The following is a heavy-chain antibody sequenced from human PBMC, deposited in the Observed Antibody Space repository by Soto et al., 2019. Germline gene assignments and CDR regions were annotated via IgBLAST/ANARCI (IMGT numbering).Heavy chain of an antibody. CDR2: VYNTGGT. V-gene: IGHV4-59*08. J-gene: IGHJ6*02. Sequence: QVQLQQSGPGLVKPSETLSLTCTVSSGPTSSHNWGWIRQPPGRGLEWIGYVYNTGGTSYNPTLRSRVTISADTSTKNISLTLSSVPAAATAVYYCVRQGIGPLHGLVDVWGQGTTVSVSS. CDR1: SGPTSSHN. CDR3: VRQGIGPLHGLVDV. D-gene: IGHD3-10*01.